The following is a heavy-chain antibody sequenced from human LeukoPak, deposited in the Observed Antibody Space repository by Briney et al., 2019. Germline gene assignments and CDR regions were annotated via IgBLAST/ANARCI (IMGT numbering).Heavy chain of an antibody. V-gene: IGHV3-33*01. CDR1: GFTFSGYV. CDR2: VWYDGNNK. J-gene: IGHJ2*01. CDR3: ARDQHWYFDV. Sequence: GMSLRLSCAASGFTFSGYVMHWVRQAPGKGLEWVATVWYDGNNKYYADSVKGRFTISRANSENTLYLQMNSLRAEDTAVYYCARDQHWYFDVWGRGTLVTVSS.